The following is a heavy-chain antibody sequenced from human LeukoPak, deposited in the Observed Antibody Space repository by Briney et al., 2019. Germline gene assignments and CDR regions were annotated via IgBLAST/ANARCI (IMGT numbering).Heavy chain of an antibody. CDR2: IYYSGST. V-gene: IGHV4-59*08. CDR3: ARLYDPQYSSSYYFDY. D-gene: IGHD6-6*01. Sequence: PSETLSLTCTVSGASISSYHWSWIRQPPGKGLEWIGYIYYSGSTNYNPSLKSRVTISVDMSKNQFSLKLSSMTAADTAVYYCARLYDPQYSSSYYFDYWGQGTLVTVSS. J-gene: IGHJ4*02. CDR1: GASISSYH.